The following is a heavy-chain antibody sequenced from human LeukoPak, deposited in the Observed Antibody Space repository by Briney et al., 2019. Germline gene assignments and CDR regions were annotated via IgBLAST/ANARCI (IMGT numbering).Heavy chain of an antibody. CDR3: AREDPGNPGIAARRLGPFDYYYYYMDV. Sequence: SGTLSLTCAVSGGSISSSNWWSWVRQPPGKGLEWIGEIYHTGSTNYNPSLKSRVTISVDKSKNQFSLKLSSVTAADTAVYYCAREDPGNPGIAARRLGPFDYYYYYMDVWGKGTTVTVSS. CDR1: GGSISSSNW. J-gene: IGHJ6*03. V-gene: IGHV4-4*02. CDR2: IYHTGST. D-gene: IGHD6-6*01.